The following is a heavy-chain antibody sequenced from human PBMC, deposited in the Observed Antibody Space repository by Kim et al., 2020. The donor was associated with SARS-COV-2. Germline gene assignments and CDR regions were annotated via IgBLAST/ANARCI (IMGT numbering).Heavy chain of an antibody. CDR1: GGSFSGYY. D-gene: IGHD5-12*01. Sequence: SETLSLTCAVYGGSFSGYYWSWIRQTPGKGLEWIGEINHSGSTNYNPSLKSRVTISVDTSKNQFSLKLSSVTAADTAVYYCARGRWSGYGGGYYYYGMDFWGQGTTVTVSS. CDR2: INHSGST. J-gene: IGHJ6*02. V-gene: IGHV4-34*01. CDR3: ARGRWSGYGGGYYYYGMDF.